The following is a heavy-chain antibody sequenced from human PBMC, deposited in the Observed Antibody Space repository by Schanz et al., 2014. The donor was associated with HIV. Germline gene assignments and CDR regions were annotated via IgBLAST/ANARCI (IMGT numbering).Heavy chain of an antibody. CDR3: TRHRFNSAPG. CDR2: MNPASGNT. J-gene: IGHJ1*01. Sequence: QVQLVQSGAEVTEPGASVKVSCEASGYTFSDYDINWVRQAPGQGLEWMGWMNPASGNTGIAEKFLGRLSLTRFTSTGTTYMELDSLRVEDTAVYYCTRHRFNSAPGWGRGTLVSV. D-gene: IGHD6-13*01. CDR1: GYTFSDYD. V-gene: IGHV1-8*02.